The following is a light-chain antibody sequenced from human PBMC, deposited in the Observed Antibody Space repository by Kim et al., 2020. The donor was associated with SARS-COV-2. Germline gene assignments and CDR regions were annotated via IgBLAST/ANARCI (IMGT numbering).Light chain of an antibody. J-gene: IGLJ3*02. CDR3: QSYDSTSHV. V-gene: IGLV6-57*03. CDR2: ESN. Sequence: GKTVTISCTRSSGGIGSNYVQWYQQRPGGAPTTVIYESNQRPSGVPDRFSGSIDTSSNSASLTISGLKTEDEADYYCQSYDSTSHVFGGGTKVTVL. CDR1: SGGIGSNY.